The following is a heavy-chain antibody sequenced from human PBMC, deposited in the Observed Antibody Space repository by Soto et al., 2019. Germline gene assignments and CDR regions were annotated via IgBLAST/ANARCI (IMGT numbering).Heavy chain of an antibody. CDR1: GGSISSRGYY. CDR2: IYYSGST. J-gene: IGHJ4*02. V-gene: IGHV4-30-4*08. D-gene: IGHD6-13*01. CDR3: ARRQSSSWYGL. Sequence: SETLSLTCTFSGGSISSRGYYLGWIRQPPGKGLEWIGYIYYSGSTYYNPSLKSRVTISVDTSKNQFSLKLSSVTAADTAVYYCARRQSSSWYGLWGQGTLVTVSS.